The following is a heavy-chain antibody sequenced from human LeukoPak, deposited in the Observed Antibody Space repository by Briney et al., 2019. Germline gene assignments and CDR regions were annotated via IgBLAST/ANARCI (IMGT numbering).Heavy chain of an antibody. CDR2: ISYDGSNK. J-gene: IGHJ1*01. V-gene: IGHV3-30-3*01. CDR3: ARDKAIVGATTPPGYFQH. CDR1: ELRVRSYA. D-gene: IGHD1-26*01. Sequence: AGASVGHPCTASELRVRSYARSRGRQDPGKGLEWVAVISYDGSNKYYADSVKGRFTISRDNSKNTLYLQMNSLRAEDTAVYYCARDKAIVGATTPPGYFQHWGQGTLVTVSS.